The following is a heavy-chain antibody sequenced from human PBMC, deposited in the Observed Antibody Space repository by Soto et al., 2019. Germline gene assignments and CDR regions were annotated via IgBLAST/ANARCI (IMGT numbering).Heavy chain of an antibody. CDR2: INAGNGNT. D-gene: IGHD2-2*01. V-gene: IGHV1-3*01. CDR1: GYTFTSYA. J-gene: IGHJ6*02. Sequence: ASVKVSCKASGYTFTSYAMHWVRQAPGQRLEWMGWINAGNGNTKYSQKFQGRVTITRDTSASTAYMELSSLRSEDTAVYYCARGPGVVPAAMAYYYYGMDVWGQGTTVTVS. CDR3: ARGPGVVPAAMAYYYYGMDV.